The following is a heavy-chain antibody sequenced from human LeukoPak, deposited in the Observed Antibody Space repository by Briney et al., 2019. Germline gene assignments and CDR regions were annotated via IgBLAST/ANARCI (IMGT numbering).Heavy chain of an antibody. CDR3: ARDAPFGVVIDEPRRAFDI. J-gene: IGHJ3*02. V-gene: IGHV4-34*01. CDR1: GGSFSGYY. D-gene: IGHD3-3*01. CDR2: INHSGST. Sequence: SEALSLTCAVYGGSFSGYYWSWIRQPPGKGLEWIGEINHSGSTNYNPSLKSRVTISVDTSKNQFSLKLSSVTAADTAVYYCARDAPFGVVIDEPRRAFDIWGQGTMVTVSS.